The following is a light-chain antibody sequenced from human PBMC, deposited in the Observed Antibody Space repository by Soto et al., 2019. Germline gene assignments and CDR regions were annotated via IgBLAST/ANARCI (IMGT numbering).Light chain of an antibody. CDR3: SSYTSSNTLEV. CDR2: EVS. V-gene: IGLV2-14*01. J-gene: IGLJ1*01. Sequence: QSALIQPASVSGCPGQSITISCTGTSRDVGGSNYVSWYQHHPHRAPKLLIYEVSYRPSGVSSRFSGSKSGNTASLTISGLQAEDEADYYCSSYTSSNTLEVFGVGTKVAVL. CDR1: SRDVGGSNY.